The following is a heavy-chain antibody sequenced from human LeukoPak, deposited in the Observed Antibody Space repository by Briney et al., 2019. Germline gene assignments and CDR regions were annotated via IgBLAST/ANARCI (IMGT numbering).Heavy chain of an antibody. CDR3: ARGGSSAYYYYGMDV. J-gene: IGHJ6*02. Sequence: ASVKVSCKASGYTFTNFYIHWVRQAPGQGLEWMGIINPSGGSTAYAQKLQDRVTMTSDTSTSTVYMDLSSLRSDDTAVYYCARGGSSAYYYYGMDVWGQGTTVTVSS. CDR2: INPSGGST. V-gene: IGHV1-46*04. CDR1: GYTFTNFY. D-gene: IGHD1-26*01.